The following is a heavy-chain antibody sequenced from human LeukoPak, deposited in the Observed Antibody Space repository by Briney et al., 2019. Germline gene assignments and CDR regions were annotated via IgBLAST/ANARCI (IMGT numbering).Heavy chain of an antibody. Sequence: ASVKVSCKASGYTFTSYGIIWVRQAPGQGLEWMGWISAYNGNTNYAQKLQGRVTMPTDTSTSTAYMELRSLRSDDTAVYYCARVGVPAASYYMDVWGKGTTVTVSS. CDR1: GYTFTSYG. CDR3: ARVGVPAASYYMDV. J-gene: IGHJ6*03. D-gene: IGHD2-2*01. CDR2: ISAYNGNT. V-gene: IGHV1-18*01.